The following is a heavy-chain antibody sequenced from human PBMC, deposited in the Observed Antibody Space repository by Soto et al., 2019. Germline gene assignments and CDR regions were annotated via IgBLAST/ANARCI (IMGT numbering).Heavy chain of an antibody. Sequence: GASVKVSCKASGYTFINFDISWVRQAAGQGLEWLGWMNPGSGKTGYASKFQGRVAMTRDASTGTSHLELSSLTSADTAVYYCARMASAGTLNWFDPWGQGTLVTVSS. CDR3: ARMASAGTLNWFDP. CDR1: GYTFINFD. CDR2: MNPGSGKT. J-gene: IGHJ5*02. D-gene: IGHD6-13*01. V-gene: IGHV1-8*02.